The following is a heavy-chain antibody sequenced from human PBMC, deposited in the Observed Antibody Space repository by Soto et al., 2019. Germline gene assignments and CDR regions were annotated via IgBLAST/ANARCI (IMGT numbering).Heavy chain of an antibody. CDR3: ARLASSIAARRPFYYYYYMDV. J-gene: IGHJ6*03. Sequence: QVQLQESGPGLVKPSETLSLTCTVSGGSISSYYWSWIRQPPGKGLEWIGYIYYSGSTNYNPSIKIRVTISVDTSKNQFSLKLSSVTAADTAVYYCARLASSIAARRPFYYYYYMDVWGKGTTVTVSS. CDR1: GGSISSYY. CDR2: IYYSGST. V-gene: IGHV4-59*08. D-gene: IGHD6-6*01.